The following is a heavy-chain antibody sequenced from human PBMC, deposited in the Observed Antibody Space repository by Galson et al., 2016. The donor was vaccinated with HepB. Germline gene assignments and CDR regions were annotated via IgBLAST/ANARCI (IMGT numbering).Heavy chain of an antibody. V-gene: IGHV1-18*01. CDR3: VKDPWGDSAPPES. CDR1: GYTFTTYA. D-gene: IGHD3-16*01. CDR2: MSAYNGNT. Sequence: QSGAEVKKPGESLRISCKAPGYTFTTYAFSWVRQAPGQGLEWMGWMSAYNGNTNYAQKFQGRVTMTRDTSTSTAFMELTSLRSDDTAVYYCVKDPWGDSAPPESWGQGTLVTVSS. J-gene: IGHJ5*02.